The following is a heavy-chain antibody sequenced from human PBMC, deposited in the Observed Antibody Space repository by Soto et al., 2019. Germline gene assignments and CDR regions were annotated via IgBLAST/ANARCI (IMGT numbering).Heavy chain of an antibody. D-gene: IGHD3-9*01. Sequence: SWTLSLTCPVSGDSISESDYYSGCSSQPTGGGLEWLASIHYSETPYYSSSLKGRATISVYTSQNLISLNLKSATAADTAVYFCARARGQRYRNAFLVWGQGTMVTLSS. CDR2: IHYSETP. CDR3: ARARGQRYRNAFLV. CDR1: GDSISESDYY. V-gene: IGHV4-39*01. J-gene: IGHJ3*01.